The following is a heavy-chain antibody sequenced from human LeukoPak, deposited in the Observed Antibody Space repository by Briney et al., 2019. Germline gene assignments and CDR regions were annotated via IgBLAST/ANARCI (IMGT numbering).Heavy chain of an antibody. CDR1: GGSFSGYY. J-gene: IGHJ4*02. D-gene: IGHD2-2*01. CDR3: ARGGVVVPAANPALDY. CDR2: INHSGST. Sequence: KPSETLSLTCAVYGGSFSGYYLSWIRQPPGKGLEWIGEINHSGSTNYNPSLKSRVTISVDTSKNQFSLKLRSVTAADTAVYYCARGGVVVPAANPALDYWGQGTLVTVSS. V-gene: IGHV4-34*01.